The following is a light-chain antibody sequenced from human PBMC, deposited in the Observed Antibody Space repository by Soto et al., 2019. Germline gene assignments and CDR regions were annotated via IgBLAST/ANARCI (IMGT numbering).Light chain of an antibody. CDR2: DVS. J-gene: IGLJ2*01. CDR1: SSDVGGYNY. Sequence: QSALNQPASVSGSPGQSVTISCTGTSSDVGGYNYVSWYQQHPGKAPKFMIYDVSNRPSGVSTRFSGSKSGNTASLTISGLQAEDEADYYCSSYTTGSTPVVFGGGTKLTVL. CDR3: SSYTTGSTPVV. V-gene: IGLV2-14*01.